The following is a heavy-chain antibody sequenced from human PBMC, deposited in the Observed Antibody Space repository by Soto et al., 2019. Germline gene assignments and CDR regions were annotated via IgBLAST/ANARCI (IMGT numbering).Heavy chain of an antibody. Sequence: SETLSLTCIVSGDSISSSNWWTWVRHSPELGLRWIGEIFPLGTTNYNPPLRRRVTISVDESKNQFSLMLTSVTAADTAVYYCARGLLFYGLDVWGQGTTVTVSS. CDR2: IFPLGTT. V-gene: IGHV4-4*02. CDR3: ARGLLFYGLDV. CDR1: GDSISSSNW. J-gene: IGHJ6*02. D-gene: IGHD2-15*01.